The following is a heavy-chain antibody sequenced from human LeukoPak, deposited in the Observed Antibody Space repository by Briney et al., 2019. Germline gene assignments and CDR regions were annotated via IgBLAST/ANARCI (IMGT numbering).Heavy chain of an antibody. CDR1: GFTFSSYS. CDR2: ISSSSSYI. J-gene: IGHJ4*02. CDR3: ARDRFYGGNPGFDY. Sequence: GGSLRLSCAASGFTFSSYSMNWVRQAPGKGLEWVSSISSSSSYIYYADSVKGRFTISRDNAKNSLYLQINSLRAEDTAVYYCARDRFYGGNPGFDYWGQGTLVTVSS. V-gene: IGHV3-21*01. D-gene: IGHD4-23*01.